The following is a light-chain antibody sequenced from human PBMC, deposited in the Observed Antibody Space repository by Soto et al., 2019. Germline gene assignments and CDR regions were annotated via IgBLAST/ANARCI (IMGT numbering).Light chain of an antibody. CDR3: QVWDGGSDHQV. CDR1: SSNIGNNY. Sequence: QSVLTQPPSVSAAPGQKVTISCSGSSSNIGNNYVSWYQQFPGTVPKLLVSDTNDRPSGIPDRFSASRSGTSATLGITGLQTGDEADYYCQVWDGGSDHQVFGGGTKLTVL. J-gene: IGLJ3*02. CDR2: DTN. V-gene: IGLV1-51*01.